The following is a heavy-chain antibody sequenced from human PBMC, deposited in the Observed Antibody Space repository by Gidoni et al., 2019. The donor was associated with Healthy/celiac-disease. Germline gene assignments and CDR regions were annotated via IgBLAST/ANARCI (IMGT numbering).Heavy chain of an antibody. CDR2: IIPILGIA. V-gene: IGHV1-69*04. D-gene: IGHD2-21*02. CDR1: GGTFSSYA. Sequence: QVQLVQSVAEVKKPGSSVTVSCKASGGTFSSYAISWVRQAPGQGLEWMGRIIPILGIANYAQKFQGRVTITADKSTSTAYMELSSLRSEDTAVYYCARVSSYCGGDCPPDYWGQGTLVTVSS. J-gene: IGHJ4*02. CDR3: ARVSSYCGGDCPPDY.